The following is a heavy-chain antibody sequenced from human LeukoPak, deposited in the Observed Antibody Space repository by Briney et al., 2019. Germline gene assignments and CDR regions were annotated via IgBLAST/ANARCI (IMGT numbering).Heavy chain of an antibody. CDR1: GFTFSSYE. CDR2: ISSSGGTI. CDR3: ARQRFGELTLDY. J-gene: IGHJ4*02. V-gene: IGHV3-48*03. Sequence: PGGSLRLSCAASGFTFSSYEMNWVRQAPGKRLEWVSYISSSGGTIYYADSVKGRFTISRDNAKNSLYLQMNSLRAEDTAVYYCARQRFGELTLDYWGQGTLVTVSS. D-gene: IGHD3-10*01.